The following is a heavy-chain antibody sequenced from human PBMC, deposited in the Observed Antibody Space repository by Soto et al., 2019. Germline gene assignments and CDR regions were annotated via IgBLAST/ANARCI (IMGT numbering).Heavy chain of an antibody. Sequence: PGGSLRLSCAASGFTFSSYAMLWVRQAPGKGLEWVAVISYDGSNKYYADSVKGRFTISRDNSKNTLYLQMNSLRAEDTAVHYCVCGDDFRSGYITDYYYGMDVWGQGTTVTLSS. CDR2: ISYDGSNK. J-gene: IGHJ6*02. CDR1: GFTFSSYA. V-gene: IGHV3-30-3*01. CDR3: VCGDDFRSGYITDYYYGMDV. D-gene: IGHD3-3*01.